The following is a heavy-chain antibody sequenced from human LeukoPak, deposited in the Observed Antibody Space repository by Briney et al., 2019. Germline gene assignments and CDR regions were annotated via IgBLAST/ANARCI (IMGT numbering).Heavy chain of an antibody. CDR2: INPSGGST. CDR1: GYTFTSYY. Sequence: ASVKVSCKASGYTFTSYYMHWVRQAPGQGLEWMGIINPSGGSTSYAQKFQGRVTMTRDTSTSTVYMELSSLRSEDTAVYYCARRADYCSSTSCLMGWWFDPWGQGTLVTVSS. CDR3: ARRADYCSSTSCLMGWWFDP. D-gene: IGHD2-2*01. J-gene: IGHJ5*02. V-gene: IGHV1-46*01.